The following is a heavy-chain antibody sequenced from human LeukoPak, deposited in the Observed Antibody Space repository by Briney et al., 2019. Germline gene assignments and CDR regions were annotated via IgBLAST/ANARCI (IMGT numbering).Heavy chain of an antibody. CDR2: ISSSSSYI. CDR3: VPHSSGPLRTYYFDY. V-gene: IGHV3-21*01. J-gene: IGHJ4*02. CDR1: GFTFSSYS. Sequence: PGGSLRLSCAASGFTFSSYSMNWVRQAPGKGLEWVSSISSSSSYIYYADSVKGRFTISRDNAKNSLYLQMNSLRAEDTAVYYCVPHSSGPLRTYYFDYWGQGTLVTVSS. D-gene: IGHD6-19*01.